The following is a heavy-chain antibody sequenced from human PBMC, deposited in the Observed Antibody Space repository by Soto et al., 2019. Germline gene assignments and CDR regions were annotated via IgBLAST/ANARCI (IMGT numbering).Heavy chain of an antibody. Sequence: GGSLRLSCVGSGFIFRNYAMSWVRQAAGKGLEWVSVLSDNGGSSHYADSVKGRFTISRDNSKNTLYLQMNSLRVDDTAVYYCAKVRTWNYGIDYWGQGTLVTVSS. CDR2: LSDNGGSS. CDR1: GFIFRNYA. D-gene: IGHD1-7*01. J-gene: IGHJ4*02. CDR3: AKVRTWNYGIDY. V-gene: IGHV3-23*01.